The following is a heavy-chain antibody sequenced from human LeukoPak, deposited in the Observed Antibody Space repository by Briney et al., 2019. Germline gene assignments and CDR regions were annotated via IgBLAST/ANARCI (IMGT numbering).Heavy chain of an antibody. D-gene: IGHD3-10*01. V-gene: IGHV4-34*01. CDR1: GGSFSGYY. Sequence: PSETLSLTCGVYGGSFSGYYWSWIRQPPGKGLEWIGEINHSGSTNYNPSLKSRVTISVDTSKNQFSLKLSSVTAADTAVYNCASAHPSGYYYGSGSYYGMDVWGQGTTVTVSS. J-gene: IGHJ6*02. CDR2: INHSGST. CDR3: ASAHPSGYYYGSGSYYGMDV.